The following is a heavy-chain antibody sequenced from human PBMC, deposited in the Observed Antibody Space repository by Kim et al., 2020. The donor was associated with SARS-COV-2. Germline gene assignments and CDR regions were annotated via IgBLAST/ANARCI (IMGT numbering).Heavy chain of an antibody. CDR1: GFTFRDYY. CDR3: ARETYWDYAFDI. Sequence: GGSLRLSCAASGFTFRDYYMTWIRQDPGKGRECISYINSGGGAIYYSDSVRGRFTISRDSADNTLYLQMHSLRAEDTAMYYCARETYWDYAFDIWGQGTMVTVSS. J-gene: IGHJ3*02. CDR2: INSGGGAI. V-gene: IGHV3-11*01. D-gene: IGHD1-7*01.